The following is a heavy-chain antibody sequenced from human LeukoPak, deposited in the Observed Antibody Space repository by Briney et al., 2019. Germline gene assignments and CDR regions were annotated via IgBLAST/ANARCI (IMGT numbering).Heavy chain of an antibody. CDR2: IYYSGST. CDR1: GGSPSSDY. D-gene: IGHD4-11*01. J-gene: IGHJ5*02. V-gene: IGHV4-59*01. Sequence: PSQTLSLTCTVSGGSPSSDYWSWIRHSPEKGLEWIGYIYYSGSTYYHPSLKSRVTISVDTSRNQFSLKLTSVTAADAGVYYCARGFYSPHHWGQGTLVTVSS. CDR3: ARGFYSPHH.